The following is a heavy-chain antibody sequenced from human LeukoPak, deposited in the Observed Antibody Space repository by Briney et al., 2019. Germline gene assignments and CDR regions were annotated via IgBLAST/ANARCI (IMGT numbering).Heavy chain of an antibody. Sequence: PGGSLRLSCAASGFTFSRYWMTCVRQAPGEGLEWVANIKQDGSEKYYVDSVKGRFTISRANAKNSLYLQMDSLRDEDTAVYYCARDWGGENDYWGQGTLVTVSS. CDR1: GFTFSRYW. CDR3: ARDWGGENDY. CDR2: IKQDGSEK. D-gene: IGHD3-10*01. V-gene: IGHV3-7*01. J-gene: IGHJ4*02.